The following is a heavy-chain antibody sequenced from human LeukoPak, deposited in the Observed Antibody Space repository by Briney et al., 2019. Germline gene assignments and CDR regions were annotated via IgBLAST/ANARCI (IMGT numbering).Heavy chain of an antibody. J-gene: IGHJ5*02. CDR3: ARLPLYYYDTDDRWFDP. CDR2: IYDSGST. Sequence: PSETLSLTCTVSGASIRSGDYYWSWIRQPPGKGLEWIGYIYDSGSTYYNPSLKSRVTISVDTSKNQFSLKLSSVTAADTAVYYCARLPLYYYDTDDRWFDPWGQGTLVTVSS. V-gene: IGHV4-30-4*01. CDR1: GASIRSGDYY. D-gene: IGHD3-22*01.